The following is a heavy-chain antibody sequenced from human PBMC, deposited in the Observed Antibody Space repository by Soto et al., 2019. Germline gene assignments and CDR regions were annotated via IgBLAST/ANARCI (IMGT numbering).Heavy chain of an antibody. CDR2: VKSDGSVT. D-gene: IGHD2-15*01. CDR3: VRGRGYCSGTNCYFDY. V-gene: IGHV3-74*03. Sequence: EVQLVEESGGGLVQPGGSLRLSCAASGFTFSIYWMHWVRQGPGKGLVWVSRVKSDGSVTTYADSVKGRFTISRDNAKNTVYLQMNSLRVEDTAVYYCVRGRGYCSGTNCYFDYWGQGTLVTVSS. J-gene: IGHJ4*02. CDR1: GFTFSIYW.